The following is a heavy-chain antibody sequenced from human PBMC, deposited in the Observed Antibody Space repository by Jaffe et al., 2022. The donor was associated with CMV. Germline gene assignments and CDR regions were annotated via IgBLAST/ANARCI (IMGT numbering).Heavy chain of an antibody. D-gene: IGHD3-16*02. V-gene: IGHV3-66*01. J-gene: IGHJ3*02. CDR2: IYSGGST. CDR1: GFTVSSNY. Sequence: EVQLVESGGGLVQPGGSLRLSCAASGFTVSSNYMSWVRQAPGKGLEWVSVIYSGGSTYYADSVKGRFTISRDNSKNTLYLQMNSLRAEDTAVYYCARDYVWGSYRYSHDAFDIWGQGTMVTVSS. CDR3: ARDYVWGSYRYSHDAFDI.